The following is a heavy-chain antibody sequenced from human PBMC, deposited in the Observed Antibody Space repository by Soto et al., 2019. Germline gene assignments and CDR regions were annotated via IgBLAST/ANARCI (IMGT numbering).Heavy chain of an antibody. Sequence: EVQLVESGGGLVRPGGSLRLSCAASGFTFSSYWMSWVRQAPGKGLEWVANIKQDGSEKYYVDSVKGRFTISRDNAKNSLYLQMNSLRAEDTAVYYCARDLVAYYDYIWGSYRSDAFDIWGQGTMVTVSS. V-gene: IGHV3-7*01. J-gene: IGHJ3*02. CDR1: GFTFSSYW. CDR3: ARDLVAYYDYIWGSYRSDAFDI. D-gene: IGHD3-16*02. CDR2: IKQDGSEK.